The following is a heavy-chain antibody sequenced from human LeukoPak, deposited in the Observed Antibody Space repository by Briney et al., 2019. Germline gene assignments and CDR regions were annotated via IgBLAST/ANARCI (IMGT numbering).Heavy chain of an antibody. D-gene: IGHD3-22*01. J-gene: IGHJ3*02. V-gene: IGHV1-69*13. CDR3: ARDPRYDSSGYHHDAFDI. Sequence: GASVKVSCKASGGTFSSYAISWVRQAPGQGLEWMGGIIPIFGTANYAQKFQGRVTITADESTSTAHMELSSLRSEDTAVYYCARDPRYDSSGYHHDAFDIWGQGTMVTVSS. CDR1: GGTFSSYA. CDR2: IIPIFGTA.